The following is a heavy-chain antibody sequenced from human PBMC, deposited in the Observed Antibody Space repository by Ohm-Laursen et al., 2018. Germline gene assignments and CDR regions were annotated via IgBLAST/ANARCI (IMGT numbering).Heavy chain of an antibody. CDR3: ARDPTFHAFDI. CDR1: GFTFSNFW. D-gene: IGHD2/OR15-2a*01. Sequence: GSLRLSCAASGFTFSNFWMNWVRQVPGKGLEWVANIRQDGGEIYYVDSVKGRFTISRDNAKNSLYLQINSLKGEDTAVYFCARDPTFHAFDIWGQGTMVTVSS. J-gene: IGHJ3*02. CDR2: IRQDGGEI. V-gene: IGHV3-7*01.